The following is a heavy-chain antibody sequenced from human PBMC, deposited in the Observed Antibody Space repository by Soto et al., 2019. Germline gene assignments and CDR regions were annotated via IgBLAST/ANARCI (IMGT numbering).Heavy chain of an antibody. CDR2: IFHSGST. CDR3: ARVFYSDLYYFDY. CDR1: NDSISSNNW. V-gene: IGHV4-4*02. J-gene: IGHJ4*02. Sequence: QVQLQESGPGLVKPSGTLSLTCAVSNDSISSNNWWTWVRQPPGKGLEWIGEIFHSGSTSYNPSLKSRVSISVDKSKNQFSLKLTSVTAADTAVYYCARVFYSDLYYFDYWGQGTLDTVSS. D-gene: IGHD2-15*01.